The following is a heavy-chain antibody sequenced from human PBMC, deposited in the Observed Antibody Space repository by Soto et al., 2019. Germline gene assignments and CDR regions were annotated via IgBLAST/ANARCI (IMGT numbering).Heavy chain of an antibody. D-gene: IGHD2-8*02. Sequence: EVQLVESGGDLVHPGGSLILSCTASGFPFSSYWMHWVRQVPGKGLVWISRSNSDASSTSYADSVKGRFTISRDNAENTRFLQMNSLRVDDTAVYYCARGYYCSEGTDDFQLWGRGTLVTVSS. J-gene: IGHJ1*01. CDR2: SNSDASST. CDR1: GFPFSSYW. V-gene: IGHV3-74*01. CDR3: ARGYYCSEGTDDFQL.